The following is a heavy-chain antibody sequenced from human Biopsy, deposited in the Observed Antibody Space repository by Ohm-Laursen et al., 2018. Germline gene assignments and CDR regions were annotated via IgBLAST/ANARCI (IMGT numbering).Heavy chain of an antibody. J-gene: IGHJ5*02. CDR3: ARFIVPSLRCSNGVCPIRWFDP. CDR2: VHHDGRA. Sequence: PSETLSLTCAVYGGTYSGYYWSWIRQPPGKGLEWIGEVHHDGRANYNPSLKSRVTISGDMSKKQFSLKLSGVTAADTAVYYCARFIVPSLRCSNGVCPIRWFDPWGQGTLVTVFS. D-gene: IGHD2-2*01. CDR1: GGTYSGYY. V-gene: IGHV4-34*01.